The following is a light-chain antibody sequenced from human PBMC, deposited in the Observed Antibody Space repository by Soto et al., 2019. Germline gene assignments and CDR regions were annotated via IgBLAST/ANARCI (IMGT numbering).Light chain of an antibody. Sequence: EIVLTQSRATLSLSPGERTTLSCRASQSVGTYLAWYQQKAGQPPRLLIYDASYRATGIPARFSGSGSGTDFTLTISSLEPEDFAVYYCQQRRDWPLTFGGGTKVEIK. J-gene: IGKJ4*01. CDR3: QQRRDWPLT. CDR2: DAS. CDR1: QSVGTY. V-gene: IGKV3-11*01.